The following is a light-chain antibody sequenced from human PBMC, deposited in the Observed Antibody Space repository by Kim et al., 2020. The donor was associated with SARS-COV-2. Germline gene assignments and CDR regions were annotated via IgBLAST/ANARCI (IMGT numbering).Light chain of an antibody. Sequence: QSALTQPRSVSGSPGQSVTIFCTGSSSDVGRYNYVSWYQQHPGKAPKVIIYDVSQRPSGVPDRFPGSKSGTTASLTISGLQAEDEADYYCCSYAGSYTYVFGTGTKVTVL. CDR1: SSDVGRYNY. J-gene: IGLJ1*01. CDR3: CSYAGSYTYV. V-gene: IGLV2-11*01. CDR2: DVS.